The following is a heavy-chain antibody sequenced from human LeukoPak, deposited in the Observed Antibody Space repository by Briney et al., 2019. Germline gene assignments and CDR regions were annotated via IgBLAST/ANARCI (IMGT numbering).Heavy chain of an antibody. Sequence: ASVKVSCKASGGIFSNHAISWVRQAPGQGLEWMGRIIPILSITNYAQKFQGRVTITADRSTNTAYMELSSLRSEDTAVYYCARPKTYYYDTSGYYAEYYFDFWGQGTLVTVSS. J-gene: IGHJ4*02. V-gene: IGHV1-69*04. D-gene: IGHD3-22*01. CDR2: IIPILSIT. CDR3: ARPKTYYYDTSGYYAEYYFDF. CDR1: GGIFSNHA.